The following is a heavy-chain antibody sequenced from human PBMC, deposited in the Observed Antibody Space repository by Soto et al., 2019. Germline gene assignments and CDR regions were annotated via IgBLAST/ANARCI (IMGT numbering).Heavy chain of an antibody. CDR1: GFTFSRYE. V-gene: IGHV3-48*03. J-gene: IGHJ6*02. D-gene: IGHD3-16*01. CDR2: ISNSGTTI. CDR3: ARDRGLQVHYHYGLDL. Sequence: GGSLRLSCAASGFTFSRYEINWVRQAPGKGLEWVAYISNSGTTIYYADSVRGRFTISRDNAENSLYLQMNSLRVEDTAVYYCARDRGLQVHYHYGLDLWGQGTTVTVSS.